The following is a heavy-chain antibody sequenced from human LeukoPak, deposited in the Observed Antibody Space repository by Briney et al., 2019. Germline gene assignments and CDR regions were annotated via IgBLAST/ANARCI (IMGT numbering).Heavy chain of an antibody. CDR1: GSTFTSDS. J-gene: IGHJ4*02. D-gene: IGHD3-9*01. V-gene: IGHV3-21*01. CDR3: ARHYGILTGAVDY. CDR2: ISSSSSYI. Sequence: GGSLRLSCATSGSTFTSDSMNWGRQAPGKGLEWVSSISSSSSYIYYADSVKGRFTISRDNAKNSLYLQMSSLRAEDTAIYYCARHYGILTGAVDYWGQGTLVTVSS.